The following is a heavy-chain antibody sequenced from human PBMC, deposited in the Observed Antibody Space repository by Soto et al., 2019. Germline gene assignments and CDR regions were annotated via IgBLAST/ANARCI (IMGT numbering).Heavy chain of an antibody. CDR3: ARAPTSRRTKPRIFYFDF. CDR1: GGSISSGLYS. V-gene: IGHV4-30-2*01. Sequence: PSETLSLTFAVSGGSISSGLYSWTWLLQPPWKGLESLGYIYHSGSTYYSPSLKNRVTISIDKSKNQFYLNLRSMTAADTAMYYCARAPTSRRTKPRIFYFDFWGQGILVTVSS. D-gene: IGHD6-6*01. J-gene: IGHJ4*02. CDR2: IYHSGST.